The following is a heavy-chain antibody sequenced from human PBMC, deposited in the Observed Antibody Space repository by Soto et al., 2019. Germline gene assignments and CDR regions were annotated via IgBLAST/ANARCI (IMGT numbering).Heavy chain of an antibody. Sequence: PGGSLRLSCAASGFTFSSYWMSWVRQAPGKGLEWVANIKQDGSEKYYVDSVKGRFTISRDNAKNSLYLQMNSLRAEDTAVYYCAREQDDYVWDAPDAFDIWGQGTMVTVSS. D-gene: IGHD3-16*01. CDR1: GFTFSSYW. CDR3: AREQDDYVWDAPDAFDI. J-gene: IGHJ3*02. V-gene: IGHV3-7*05. CDR2: IKQDGSEK.